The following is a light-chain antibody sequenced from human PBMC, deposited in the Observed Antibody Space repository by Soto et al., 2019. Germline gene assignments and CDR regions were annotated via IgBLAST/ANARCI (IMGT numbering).Light chain of an antibody. V-gene: IGKV1-39*01. CDR3: QQLQRTPFT. J-gene: IGKJ3*01. CDR1: QAISTS. CDR2: GTS. Sequence: DIQMTQSPSSLSASVGDRVTISCRASQAISTSLNWYQQKPGKAPKLLIYGTSTLQSGVPSRFSAFGSGTEFTLTISSLQPEDFATYHCQQLQRTPFTFGPGTTVDV.